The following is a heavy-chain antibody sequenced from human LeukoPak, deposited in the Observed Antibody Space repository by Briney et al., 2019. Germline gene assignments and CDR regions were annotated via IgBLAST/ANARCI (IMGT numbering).Heavy chain of an antibody. V-gene: IGHV3-23*01. CDR3: ARGGRYLSAFDI. D-gene: IGHD1-26*01. CDR1: GFTFSSYA. Sequence: PGGSLRLSCAASGFTFSSYAMSWVRQAPGKGLEWVSAISGSGGSTYYADSVKGRFTISRDNSKNTLYLQMNSLRAEDTAVYYCARGGRYLSAFDIWGQGTMVTVSS. CDR2: ISGSGGST. J-gene: IGHJ3*02.